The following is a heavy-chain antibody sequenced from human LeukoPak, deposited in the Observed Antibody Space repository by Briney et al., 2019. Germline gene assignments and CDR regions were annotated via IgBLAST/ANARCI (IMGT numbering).Heavy chain of an antibody. Sequence: GGSLRLSCAASGFTFSTYKMNWVRQAPGKGLEWVSSISGASNSIRYADSVKGRFTISRDNAKNSLFLQMNSLRVEDTAVYYCAGPYCSAGTCYSLTDSWGQGTLVTVSS. V-gene: IGHV3-21*01. CDR3: AGPYCSAGTCYSLTDS. CDR2: ISGASNSI. D-gene: IGHD2-15*01. CDR1: GFTFSTYK. J-gene: IGHJ4*02.